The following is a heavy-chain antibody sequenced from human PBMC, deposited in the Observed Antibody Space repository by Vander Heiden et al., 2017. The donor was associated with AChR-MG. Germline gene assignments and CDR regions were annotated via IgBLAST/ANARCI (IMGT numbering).Heavy chain of an antibody. CDR2: SDYRGTT. J-gene: IGHJ4*02. CDR3: ARVTPLRDGYNHDS. V-gene: IGHV4-31*03. D-gene: IGHD5-12*01. CDR1: GASISNAGYY. Sequence: QVQLQESGPGLVTTSQTLSLTCTVSGASISNAGYYWSWIRQHPGKGLGWMGYSDYRGTTLYNPSLKRRLTMSVDTANNQFALRLNAVTAADTAVFYCARVTPLRDGYNHDSWGQGTLVTVSS.